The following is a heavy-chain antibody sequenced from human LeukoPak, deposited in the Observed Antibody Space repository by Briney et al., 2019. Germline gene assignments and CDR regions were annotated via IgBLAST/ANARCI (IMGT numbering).Heavy chain of an antibody. D-gene: IGHD6-19*01. CDR3: ASGATVAGPFDY. V-gene: IGHV3-23*01. Sequence: GGSLRLSCAASGFTFSRYAMSWVRQAPGKGLEWVSAIDGSGGSTYYADSVKGRFTISRDNSKNTLYLQMNSLRAEDTAVYYCASGATVAGPFDYWGQGTLVAVSS. J-gene: IGHJ4*02. CDR2: IDGSGGST. CDR1: GFTFSRYA.